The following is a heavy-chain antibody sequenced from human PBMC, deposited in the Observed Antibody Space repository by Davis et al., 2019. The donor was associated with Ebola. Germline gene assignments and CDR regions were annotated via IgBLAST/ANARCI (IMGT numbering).Heavy chain of an antibody. CDR2: ISSNGGST. J-gene: IGHJ4*02. Sequence: GESLKISCAASGFTFSSHAMHWVRQAPGKGLEYVSAISSNGGSTYYADSVKGRFTISRDNSKNTLYLQMGSLRAEDMAVYYCARGGLGGWLSYFDYWGQGTLVTVSS. CDR3: ARGGLGGWLSYFDY. V-gene: IGHV3-64*02. D-gene: IGHD3-22*01. CDR1: GFTFSSHA.